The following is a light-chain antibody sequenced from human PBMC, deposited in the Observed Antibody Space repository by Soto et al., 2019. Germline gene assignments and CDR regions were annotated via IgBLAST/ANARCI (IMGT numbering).Light chain of an antibody. CDR2: EVS. Sequence: QSALTQSASVSGSPGQSITISCTGTSSDIGDYNYVSWYQQHPDKAPKLMIFEVSNRPSGVSNRFSGSKSGNTASLTISGLLPEDEADYYCSSYTTSSTVAFGGGTKLTVL. CDR3: SSYTTSSTVA. V-gene: IGLV2-14*01. J-gene: IGLJ2*01. CDR1: SSDIGDYNY.